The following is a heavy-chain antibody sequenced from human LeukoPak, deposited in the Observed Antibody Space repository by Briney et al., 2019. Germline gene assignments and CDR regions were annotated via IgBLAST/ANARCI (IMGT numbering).Heavy chain of an antibody. CDR3: ARLPHPDYADAQ. CDR2: ISSSGGTR. J-gene: IGHJ4*02. V-gene: IGHV3-48*03. Sequence: GGSLRLSCEASGFTVSSFEINWVRQAPGKGLEWVSYISSSGGTRDYADAVKGRFTVSRDNGKKLVHVQLNSLRAEDTAVYFCARLPHPDYADAQWGQGTLVIVSS. D-gene: IGHD4-17*01. CDR1: GFTVSSFE.